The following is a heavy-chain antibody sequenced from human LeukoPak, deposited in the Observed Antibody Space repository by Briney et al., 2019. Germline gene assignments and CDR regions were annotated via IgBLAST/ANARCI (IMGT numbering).Heavy chain of an antibody. CDR2: ISGSGGST. D-gene: IGHD3-22*01. CDR1: GFTFSSYA. V-gene: IGHV3-23*01. J-gene: IGHJ5*02. CDR3: AKDWLWDYYDSSGFRRFFDP. Sequence: PGGTLRLSCAASGFTFSSYAMSWVRQAPGKGLEWVSAISGSGGSTYYADSVKGRFTISRDNSKNTLYLQMNSLRAEDTAVYYCAKDWLWDYYDSSGFRRFFDPWGQGTLVTVSS.